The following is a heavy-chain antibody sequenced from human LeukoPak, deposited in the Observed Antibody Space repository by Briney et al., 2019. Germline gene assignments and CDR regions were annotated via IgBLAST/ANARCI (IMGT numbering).Heavy chain of an antibody. CDR2: ISASGDYT. Sequence: GGSLRLSCAASGFTFSSYAMGWVRQAPGKGLEWVSAISASGDYTHYADSVKGRFTISRDNTKNTLYLQMNSLRAEDTAIYYCAKRGAYYYDSSGYSHFDYWGQGTLVTVSS. CDR3: AKRGAYYYDSSGYSHFDY. D-gene: IGHD3-22*01. J-gene: IGHJ4*02. V-gene: IGHV3-23*01. CDR1: GFTFSSYA.